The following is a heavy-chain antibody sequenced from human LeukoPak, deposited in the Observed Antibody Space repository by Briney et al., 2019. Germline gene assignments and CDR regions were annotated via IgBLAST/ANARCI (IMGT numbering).Heavy chain of an antibody. CDR3: ARDRGSVLRFLEWLLGPDY. D-gene: IGHD3-3*01. V-gene: IGHV3-21*01. CDR2: ISSSSSYI. CDR1: GFTFSSYS. J-gene: IGHJ4*02. Sequence: PGGSLRLSCAASGFTFSSYSMNWVPQAPGKGLEWVSSISSSSSYIYYADSVKGRFTISRDNAKNSLYLQMNSLRAEDTAVYYCARDRGSVLRFLEWLLGPDYWGQGTLVTVSS.